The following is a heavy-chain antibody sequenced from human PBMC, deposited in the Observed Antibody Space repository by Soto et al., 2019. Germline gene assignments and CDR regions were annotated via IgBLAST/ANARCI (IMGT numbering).Heavy chain of an antibody. V-gene: IGHV4-30-2*06. Sequence: SETLSLTCTVSGGSINSAGHSWGWVRQSPGKGLEWIGYSYHSGSSYYNPSLQSRVTISVDRSKNQFYLNLNSVTAADTAIYYCARVRQGCSANNCYFDPWGQGTQVTVSS. CDR2: SYHSGSS. J-gene: IGHJ5*01. D-gene: IGHD1-1*01. CDR3: ARVRQGCSANNCYFDP. CDR1: GGSINSAGHS.